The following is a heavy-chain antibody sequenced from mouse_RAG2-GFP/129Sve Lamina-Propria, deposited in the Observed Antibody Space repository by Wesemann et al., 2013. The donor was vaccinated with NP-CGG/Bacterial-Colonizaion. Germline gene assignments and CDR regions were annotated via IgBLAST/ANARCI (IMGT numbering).Heavy chain of an antibody. CDR2: IDPANGNT. Sequence: GAELVRPGASVKLSCTASGFNIKDDYMHWVKQRPEQGLEWIGRIDPANGNTKYAPKFQDKATITADTSSNTAYLQLSSLTSEDTAVYYCAGSFLYAMDYWGQGTSVTVSS. CDR1: GFNIKDDY. J-gene: IGHJ4*01. V-gene: IGHV14-3*02. CDR3: AGSFLYAMDY. D-gene: IGHD1-1*02.